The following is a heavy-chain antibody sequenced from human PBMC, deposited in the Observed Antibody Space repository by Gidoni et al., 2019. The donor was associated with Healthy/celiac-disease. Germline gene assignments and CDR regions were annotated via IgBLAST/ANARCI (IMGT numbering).Heavy chain of an antibody. D-gene: IGHD2-8*01. J-gene: IGHJ3*02. Sequence: QVQLVESGGGVVQPGRSLRLSCAASGFTFSSYGMHWVRQAPGKGLEWVAVIWYDGSNKYYADSVKGRFTISRDNSKNTLYLQMNSLRAEDTAVYYCARSACLAVRCFDAFDIWGQGTMVTVSS. CDR2: IWYDGSNK. CDR3: ARSACLAVRCFDAFDI. V-gene: IGHV3-33*01. CDR1: GFTFSSYG.